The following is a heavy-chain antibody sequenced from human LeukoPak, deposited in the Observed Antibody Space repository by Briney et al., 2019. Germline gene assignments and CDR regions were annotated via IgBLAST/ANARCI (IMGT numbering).Heavy chain of an antibody. CDR2: ISSSSSYI. Sequence: PGGSLRLSCAASGFTFSSYSMNWVRQAPGKGLEWVSSISSSSSYIYYADSVKGRFTISRDNAKNSLYLQMNSLRAEGTAVYYCARDIRRYWYFDLWGRGTLVTVSS. CDR1: GFTFSSYS. V-gene: IGHV3-21*01. CDR3: ARDIRRYWYFDL. J-gene: IGHJ2*01.